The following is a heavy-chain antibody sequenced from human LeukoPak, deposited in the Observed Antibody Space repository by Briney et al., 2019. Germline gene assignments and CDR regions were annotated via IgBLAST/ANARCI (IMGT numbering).Heavy chain of an antibody. CDR1: GYTFTSYG. CDR3: ARGPRNYYDSSGYYYSHDY. V-gene: IGHV1-18*01. Sequence: GASVKVSCKASGYTFTSYGISWVRQAPGQGLEWMGWISAYNGNTNYAQKLQGRVTMTTDTSTSTAYMELRSLRSDDTAVYYCARGPRNYYDSSGYYYSHDYWGQGTLVTVSS. CDR2: ISAYNGNT. J-gene: IGHJ4*02. D-gene: IGHD3-22*01.